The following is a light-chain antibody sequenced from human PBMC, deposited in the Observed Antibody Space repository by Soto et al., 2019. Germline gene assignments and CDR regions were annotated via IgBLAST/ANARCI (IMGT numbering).Light chain of an antibody. CDR1: QTVSSNY. CDR3: QHYSRSPYT. V-gene: IGKV3-20*01. J-gene: IGKJ2*01. Sequence: EIVLTQSPGTLSLSPGERATLSCRASQTVSSNYLAWYQQKPGQAPRLLIYGASSRATGIPDGFSGGGSGTDFTLTMSTLEREDFAVYYCQHYSRSPYTFGQGTKLQIK. CDR2: GAS.